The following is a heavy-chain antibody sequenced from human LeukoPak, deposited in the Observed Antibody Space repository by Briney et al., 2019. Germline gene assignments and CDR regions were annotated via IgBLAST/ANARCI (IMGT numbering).Heavy chain of an antibody. CDR1: GASINNNF. V-gene: IGHV4-59*08. D-gene: IGHD3-22*01. Sequence: SETLSLACTVSGASINNNFWTWIRQPPGKGLEWIGYIYSSGSANYNPSLKSRVIISGDTSKNQISLNLTSVTAADTAVYFCARHRDYYDTWGHGTLVTVSS. CDR2: IYSSGSA. J-gene: IGHJ4*01. CDR3: ARHRDYYDT.